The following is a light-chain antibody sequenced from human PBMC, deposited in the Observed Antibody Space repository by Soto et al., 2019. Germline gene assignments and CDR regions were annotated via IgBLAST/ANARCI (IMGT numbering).Light chain of an antibody. V-gene: IGKV3-15*01. Sequence: EKVMTQSPDTLSVSPGERATLSCRASQSVSSNLAWYQQKPGQAPRLLIYGASTRATGIPARFSGSGSGTEFTLTISSLQSEDFAVYYCQQYNNWPPTWTFGQGTKVDI. CDR1: QSVSSN. CDR2: GAS. CDR3: QQYNNWPPTWT. J-gene: IGKJ1*01.